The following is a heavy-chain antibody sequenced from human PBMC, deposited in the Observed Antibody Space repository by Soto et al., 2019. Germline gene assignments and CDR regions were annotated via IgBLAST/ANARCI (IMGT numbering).Heavy chain of an antibody. V-gene: IGHV4-34*01. J-gene: IGHJ4*02. D-gene: IGHD5-18*01. Sequence: ETLSLTCAVYGGSFSGYYWSWIRQPPGKGLEWIGEINHSGSTNYNPSLKSRVTISVDTSKNQFSLKLSSVTAADTAVYYCAEGYTAMVTLNYWGQGTLVTVSS. CDR3: AEGYTAMVTLNY. CDR2: INHSGST. CDR1: GGSFSGYY.